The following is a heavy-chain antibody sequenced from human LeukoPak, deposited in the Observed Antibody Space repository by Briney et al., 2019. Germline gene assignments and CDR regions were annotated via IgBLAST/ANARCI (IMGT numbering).Heavy chain of an antibody. D-gene: IGHD3-3*02. CDR1: GYTLTRYS. CDR2: INPISGGA. V-gene: IGHV1-2*02. CDR3: ARSFFNRGCGY. J-gene: IGHJ4*02. Sequence: ASVKVSCKASGYTLTRYSVHWLRQAPGQGLTWMGGINPISGGADYAQRNQGRVTLTRDTSISTAYMALSGLTSDDQAVYYCARSFFNRGCGYWDQGTVVSVFS.